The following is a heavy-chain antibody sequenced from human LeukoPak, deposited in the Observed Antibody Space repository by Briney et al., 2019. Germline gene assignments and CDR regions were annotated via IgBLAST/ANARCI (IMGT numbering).Heavy chain of an antibody. CDR2: INPKSGGT. CDR1: GYIFTDYY. CDR3: AREAVDSNSFDY. J-gene: IGHJ4*02. Sequence: ASVKVSCKASGYIFTDYYLRWVRQAPGQGLEWMGWINPKSGGTIYAQKLQGRVTMTRDTSITTAYMELSRLTSDDTAIYYCAREAVDSNSFDYWGQETLVTVSS. V-gene: IGHV1-2*02. D-gene: IGHD4-23*01.